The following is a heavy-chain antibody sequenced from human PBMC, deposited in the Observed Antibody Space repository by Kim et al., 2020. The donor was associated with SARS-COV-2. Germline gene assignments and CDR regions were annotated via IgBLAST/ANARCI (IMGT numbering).Heavy chain of an antibody. CDR1: GGSFSGYY. J-gene: IGHJ4*02. Sequence: SETLSLTCAVYGGSFSGYYWSWIRQPPGKGLEWIGEINHSGSTNYNPSLKSRVTISVDTSKNQFSLKLSSVTAADTAVYYCARGRTYYYDSSGYYYVTYFDYWGQGTLVTVSS. V-gene: IGHV4-34*01. CDR3: ARGRTYYYDSSGYYYVTYFDY. D-gene: IGHD3-22*01. CDR2: INHSGST.